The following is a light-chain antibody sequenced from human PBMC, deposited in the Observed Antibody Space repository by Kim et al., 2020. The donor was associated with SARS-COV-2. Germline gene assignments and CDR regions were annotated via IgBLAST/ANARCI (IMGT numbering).Light chain of an antibody. V-gene: IGKV3-11*01. CDR1: HNINSY. CDR3: QQRNSRPPGIT. J-gene: IGKJ5*01. CDR2: HAS. Sequence: PGESSTLSCRASHNINSYLAWYQQKPGQAPRLLVYHASTSATDIPARFSGSGSGTDFTLTISSLEPEDFAVYYCQQRNSRPPGITFGQGTRLEIK.